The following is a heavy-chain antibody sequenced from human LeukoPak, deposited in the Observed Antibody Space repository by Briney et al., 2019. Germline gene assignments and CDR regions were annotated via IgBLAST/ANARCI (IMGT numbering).Heavy chain of an antibody. Sequence: GGSLRLSCVASGFTFPRSAMPWVRQAPGKGLEGVAFIQYDGDNKYYADSVKGRFTISRDDSQNTLYLQMNSLTVEDTAVYYCAKRWDSTWSYFDLWGQGTLVTVSS. CDR1: GFTFPRSA. J-gene: IGHJ4*02. D-gene: IGHD1-26*01. V-gene: IGHV3-30*02. CDR3: AKRWDSTWSYFDL. CDR2: IQYDGDNK.